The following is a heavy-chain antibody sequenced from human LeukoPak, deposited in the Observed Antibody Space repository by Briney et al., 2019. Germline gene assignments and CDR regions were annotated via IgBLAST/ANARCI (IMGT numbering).Heavy chain of an antibody. J-gene: IGHJ4*02. CDR2: ISGSDTST. D-gene: IGHD3-10*01. CDR1: GFTFSSYG. V-gene: IGHV3-23*01. CDR3: ARDSALLWFGATDY. Sequence: GGSLRLSCAASGFTFSSYGMSWVRQAPGKGLEWVSTISGSDTSTYYADSVKGRFTISRDNAKNSLYLQMNSLGAEDTAVYYCARDSALLWFGATDYWGQGTLVTVSS.